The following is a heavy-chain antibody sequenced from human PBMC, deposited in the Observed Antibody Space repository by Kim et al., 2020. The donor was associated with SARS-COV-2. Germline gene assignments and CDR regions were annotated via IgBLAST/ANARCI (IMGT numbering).Heavy chain of an antibody. CDR2: ISHDGSKE. J-gene: IGHJ5*02. CDR3: VKAREYCSGGTCYNGILDR. D-gene: IGHD2-15*01. V-gene: IGHV3-30*18. Sequence: GGSLRLSCAASGFTFSNYAMHWVRQAPGKGLEWMAVISHDGSKEYYGDSVKGRFTISRDNSRNTRSLQMNSLRGEDTAVYSCVKAREYCSGGTCYNGILDRWGQGTLVTVSS. CDR1: GFTFSNYA.